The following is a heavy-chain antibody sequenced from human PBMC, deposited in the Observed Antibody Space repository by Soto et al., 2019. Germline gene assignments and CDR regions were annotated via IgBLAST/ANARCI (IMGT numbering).Heavy chain of an antibody. Sequence: GGSLRLSCAASGFTFSSYAMSWVRQAPGKGLEWVSAISGSGGSTYYADSVKGRFTISRDNAKNSLYLQMNSLRAEDTAVYYCARVGCSGGSCYVPFDYWGHGTLVTVSS. D-gene: IGHD2-15*01. CDR1: GFTFSSYA. CDR2: ISGSGGST. V-gene: IGHV3-23*01. CDR3: ARVGCSGGSCYVPFDY. J-gene: IGHJ4*01.